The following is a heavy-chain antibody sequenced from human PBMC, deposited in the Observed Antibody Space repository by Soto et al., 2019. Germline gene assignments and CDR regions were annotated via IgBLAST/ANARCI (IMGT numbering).Heavy chain of an antibody. Sequence: PGESLKISCKGSGYSFTSYWISWVRQMPGKGLEWMGRIDPSDSYTNYSPSFQGHVTISADKSISTAYLQWSSLKASDTAMYYCARRSITGYHTPRGGMDVWGQGTTVTVSS. CDR2: IDPSDSYT. CDR1: GYSFTSYW. D-gene: IGHD1-20*01. CDR3: ARRSITGYHTPRGGMDV. V-gene: IGHV5-10-1*01. J-gene: IGHJ6*02.